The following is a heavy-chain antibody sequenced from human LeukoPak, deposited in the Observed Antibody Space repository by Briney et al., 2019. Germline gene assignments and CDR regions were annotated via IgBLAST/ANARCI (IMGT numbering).Heavy chain of an antibody. CDR3: ARRGLTGTTIPYFDY. V-gene: IGHV3-74*01. CDR1: EFTFSSYW. J-gene: IGHJ4*02. Sequence: PGGSLRLSCTASEFTFSSYWMHWVRQPPGKGLVWVPRINSDGSSTSYADAVKGRFTISRDNAKNTPYLRMNSLRAEDTAVYYCARRGLTGTTIPYFDYWGQGTLVTVSS. D-gene: IGHD1-7*01. CDR2: INSDGSST.